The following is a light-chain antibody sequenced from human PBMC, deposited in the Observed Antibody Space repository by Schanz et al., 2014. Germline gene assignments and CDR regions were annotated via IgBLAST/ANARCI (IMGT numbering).Light chain of an antibody. CDR2: EVS. CDR1: SSDVGGYNY. J-gene: IGLJ3*02. Sequence: QSVLTQPASVSGSPGQSITISCTGTSSDVGGYNYVSWYQQHPGKAPKLMIYEVSQRPSGVPDRFSGSKSGNTASLTVSGLQAEDEADYFCATWDGSFGVFGGGTKLTVL. V-gene: IGLV2-8*01. CDR3: ATWDGSFGV.